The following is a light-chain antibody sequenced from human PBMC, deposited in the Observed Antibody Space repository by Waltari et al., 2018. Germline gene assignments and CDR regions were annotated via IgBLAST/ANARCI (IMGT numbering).Light chain of an antibody. CDR3: SEYRSSSTLEL. V-gene: IGLV2-14*03. Sequence: QSALTQPASVSGSPGQSITICCTGTSNNVGTYHYVSCYQQHPGKAPKLIIFDVRIRPSGVSNRFSGFKSGNTASVTISALQAEDEADYYCSEYRSSSTLELVGGGTSLAVL. J-gene: IGLJ2*01. CDR1: SNNVGTYHY. CDR2: DVR.